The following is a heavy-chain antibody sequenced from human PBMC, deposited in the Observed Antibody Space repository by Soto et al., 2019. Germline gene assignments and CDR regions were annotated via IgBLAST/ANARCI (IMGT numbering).Heavy chain of an antibody. Sequence: QVQLVQSGAEVKKPGASIKVSCKASGYDFSDYYIHWFRQAPGHGLEWVAVINPRGGVTRYAQKFQGRLAVTSDTSTSTVYMQLSSLRSDDTAVFYCGKSDGFDGGGDSWGQGTLVTVSS. CDR2: INPRGGVT. J-gene: IGHJ4*02. CDR1: GYDFSDYY. CDR3: GKSDGFDGGGDS. D-gene: IGHD5-12*01. V-gene: IGHV1-46*01.